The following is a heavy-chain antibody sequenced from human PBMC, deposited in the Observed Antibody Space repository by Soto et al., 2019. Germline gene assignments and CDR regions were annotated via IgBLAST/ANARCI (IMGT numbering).Heavy chain of an antibody. J-gene: IGHJ4*02. CDR2: IKSDRTRR. CDR3: GTSEEMAAISLS. V-gene: IGHV3-74*01. Sequence: GSLRLSCAASGFSFSSYWMHWVRQVPGKGLVWVSRIKSDRTRRDYAESVKGRFTISRDNAKNTLYLRMISLRVEDTAVYYCGTSEEMAAISLSWGQGSLVTVYS. D-gene: IGHD2-2*01. CDR1: GFSFSSYW.